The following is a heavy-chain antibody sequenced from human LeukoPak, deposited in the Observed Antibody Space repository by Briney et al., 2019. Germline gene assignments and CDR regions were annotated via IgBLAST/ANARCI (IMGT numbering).Heavy chain of an antibody. CDR2: IQNDGSST. J-gene: IGHJ6*02. D-gene: IGHD2-15*01. Sequence: QSGGSLRLSCAASGFTFSRYWMHWVRQAPGKGLVWVSRIQNDGSSTRYADSVKGRFTISRDNAKNTLYLQMNSLRAEDTAVYYCARDLGYCSGGSCYETRYYYYYGMDVWGQGTTVTVSS. V-gene: IGHV3-74*01. CDR3: ARDLGYCSGGSCYETRYYYYYGMDV. CDR1: GFTFSRYW.